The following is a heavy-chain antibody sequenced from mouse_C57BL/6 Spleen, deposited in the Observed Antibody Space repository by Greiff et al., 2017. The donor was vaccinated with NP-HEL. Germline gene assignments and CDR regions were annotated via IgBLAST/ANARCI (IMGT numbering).Heavy chain of an antibody. Sequence: VKLMESGPELVKPGASVKISCKASGYAFSSSWMNWVKQRPGKGLEWIGRIYTGDGDTNYNGKFKGKATLTADKSSSTAYMQHSSLTSEDSAVYFCARWDYSTLDYWGQGTTLTVSS. CDR2: IYTGDGDT. CDR1: GYAFSSSW. CDR3: ARWDYSTLDY. V-gene: IGHV1-82*01. D-gene: IGHD2-5*01. J-gene: IGHJ2*01.